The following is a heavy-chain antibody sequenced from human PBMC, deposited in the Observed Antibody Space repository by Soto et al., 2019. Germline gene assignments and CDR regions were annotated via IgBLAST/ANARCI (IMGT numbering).Heavy chain of an antibody. CDR1: GFTFSNAW. V-gene: IGHV3-15*01. CDR3: ATLGGNLGAFDY. CDR2: IKSRADGGTA. D-gene: IGHD3-16*01. Sequence: LRLSCAASGFTFSNAWMSWVRQAPGKGLEWVGRIKSRADGGTADHAAPVKGRFAISRDDSKNTLYLQMNSLKTEDTAVYYCATLGGNLGAFDYWGQGTLVTVSS. J-gene: IGHJ4*02.